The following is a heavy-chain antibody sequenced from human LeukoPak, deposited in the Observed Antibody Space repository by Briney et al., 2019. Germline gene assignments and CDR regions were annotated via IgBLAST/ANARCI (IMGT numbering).Heavy chain of an antibody. CDR2: ISSSGSTI. V-gene: IGHV3-48*03. J-gene: IGHJ6*04. CDR3: AKDLSIFGVVIALDV. CDR1: GFTFSSYE. D-gene: IGHD3-3*01. Sequence: PGGSLRLSCAASGFTFSSYEMNWVRQAPGKGLEWVSYISSSGSTIYYADSVKGRFTISRDNAKNSLYLQMNSLRAEDTAVYYCAKDLSIFGVVIALDVWGKGTTVTVSS.